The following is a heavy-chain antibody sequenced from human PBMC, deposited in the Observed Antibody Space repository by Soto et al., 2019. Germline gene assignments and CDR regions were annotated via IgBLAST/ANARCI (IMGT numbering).Heavy chain of an antibody. CDR3: ARHDGSYYIDY. Sequence: QLQLQESSPGLVKASETLSLTCTVSGGSISSSSYYWGWIRQPPGKGLEWIGSIFYSGNTYYNPSLNSRVTISVDTSKNQFSLKLSSVTAADTAVYYCARHDGSYYIDYWGQGALVTVSS. D-gene: IGHD3-10*01. J-gene: IGHJ4*02. CDR1: GGSISSSSYY. CDR2: IFYSGNT. V-gene: IGHV4-39*01.